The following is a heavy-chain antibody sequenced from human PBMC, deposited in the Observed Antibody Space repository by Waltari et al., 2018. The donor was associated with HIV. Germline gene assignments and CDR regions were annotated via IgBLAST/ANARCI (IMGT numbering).Heavy chain of an antibody. Sequence: QDQLVQSGAEVKKPGASVTVSCQGSEYTFTIYYVHWVRQAPGQGLQWMGLIGFIAGDTNYAPDFQGRVSMTRDTSTNTVYMELRSLNSDDSAMYYCARGHEYTNGLDYWGQGTLISVTS. CDR1: EYTFTIYY. CDR2: IGFIAGDT. J-gene: IGHJ4*02. V-gene: IGHV1-46*01. CDR3: ARGHEYTNGLDY. D-gene: IGHD2-8*01.